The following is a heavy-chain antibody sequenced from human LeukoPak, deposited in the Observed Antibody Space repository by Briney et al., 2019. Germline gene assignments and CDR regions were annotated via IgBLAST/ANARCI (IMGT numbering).Heavy chain of an antibody. CDR1: GFTFADHA. CDR2: ISGDGGRT. D-gene: IGHD3-22*01. Sequence: GGSLRLSCAASGFTFADHAMHWVRQAPGKGLEWVSLISGDGGRTHYGDSVKGRFTISRDNSKNSLYLQVNSLRTEDTALYYCAKDIKSYYDSSAYDYWGQGTLVSVSS. V-gene: IGHV3-43*02. J-gene: IGHJ4*02. CDR3: AKDIKSYYDSSAYDY.